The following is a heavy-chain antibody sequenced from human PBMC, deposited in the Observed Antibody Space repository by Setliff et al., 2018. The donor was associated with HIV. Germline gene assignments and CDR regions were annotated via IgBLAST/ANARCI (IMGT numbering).Heavy chain of an antibody. CDR1: GYTFIRHG. CDR3: VKDIDSEDWR. D-gene: IGHD3-22*01. Sequence: ASVKVSCKAYGYTFIRHGISWVRQAPGQGLEWVGWINPDSGGTNLAQRFQGRVTMTRDTSIATAYMELLRPEDTAVYYCVKDIDSEDWRWGQGTLVTVSS. V-gene: IGHV1-2*02. CDR2: INPDSGGT. J-gene: IGHJ4*02.